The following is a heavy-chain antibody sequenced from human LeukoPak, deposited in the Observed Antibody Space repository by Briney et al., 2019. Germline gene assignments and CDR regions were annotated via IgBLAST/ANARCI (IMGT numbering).Heavy chain of an antibody. V-gene: IGHV3-48*01. CDR3: ARDPPIAARPDLFDY. Sequence: PGGSLRLSCAASGFTVSSNYMSWVRQAPGKGLEWVSYISSSSSTIYYADSVKGRFTISRDNAKNSLYLQMNSLRAEDTAVYYCARDPPIAARPDLFDYWGQGTLVTVSS. J-gene: IGHJ4*02. CDR2: ISSSSSTI. CDR1: GFTVSSNY. D-gene: IGHD6-6*01.